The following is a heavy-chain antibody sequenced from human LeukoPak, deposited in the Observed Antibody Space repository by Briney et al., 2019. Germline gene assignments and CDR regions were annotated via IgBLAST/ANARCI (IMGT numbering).Heavy chain of an antibody. CDR3: ARRRFMVRGVIFHYYYYMDV. Sequence: PSETLSLTCTVSGDSISTSKSYWGWIRQPPGKGLEWIGEINHSGSTNYNPSLKSRVTISVDTSKNQFSLKLSSVTAADTAVYYCARRRFMVRGVIFHYYYYMDVWGKGTTVTISS. V-gene: IGHV4-39*07. CDR2: INHSGST. D-gene: IGHD3-10*01. CDR1: GDSISTSKSY. J-gene: IGHJ6*03.